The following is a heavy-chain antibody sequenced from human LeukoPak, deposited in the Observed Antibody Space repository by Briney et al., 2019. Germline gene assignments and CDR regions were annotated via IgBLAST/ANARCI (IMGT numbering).Heavy chain of an antibody. CDR1: GASFSGYY. Sequence: SETLSLTCAVYGASFSGYYWSWIRQPPGKGLEWIGEIHDGRGTNYNPSLKSRVTISVDTSKNQFSLKLSSVTAADTAVYYCASAVAGIRDWGQGTLVTVSS. V-gene: IGHV4-34*01. J-gene: IGHJ4*02. D-gene: IGHD6-19*01. CDR2: IHDGRGT. CDR3: ASAVAGIRD.